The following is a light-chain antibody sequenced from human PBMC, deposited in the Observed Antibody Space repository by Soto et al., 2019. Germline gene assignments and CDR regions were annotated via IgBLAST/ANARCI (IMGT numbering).Light chain of an antibody. CDR2: AAS. CDR1: QGISSY. V-gene: IGKV1-8*01. CDR3: QQYYSYPVT. J-gene: IGKJ1*01. Sequence: AIRMTQSPSSLSASTGDRVTITCRASQGISSYLAWYQQKPGKAPKLLIYAASTLQSGVPSRFSGSGSGTDFTLTISCLQSEDFATYYCQQYYSYPVTFGQVTKV.